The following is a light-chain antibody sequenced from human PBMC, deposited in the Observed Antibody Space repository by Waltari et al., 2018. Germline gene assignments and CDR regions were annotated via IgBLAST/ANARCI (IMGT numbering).Light chain of an antibody. Sequence: LVLTQSPSASASLVASVKLTCSPPGEYSPYPTAWHQQQPLKGPRYLMPVNSDGSHKKGDGISERFSGSSSDLDRYLIISRLQSDDEADYFCQTWGTGIQVFGSGTKLTVL. CDR3: QTWGTGIQV. V-gene: IGLV4-69*01. CDR2: VNSDGSH. J-gene: IGLJ3*02. CDR1: GEYSPYP.